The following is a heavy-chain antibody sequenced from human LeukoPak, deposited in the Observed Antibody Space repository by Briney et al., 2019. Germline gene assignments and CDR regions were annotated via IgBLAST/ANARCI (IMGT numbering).Heavy chain of an antibody. CDR3: ARVQGGWLDYYYYYGMDV. CDR2: ISSSSNYI. Sequence: GGSLRLSCAASGFTFSSHSMIWVRQAPGKGLEWVSSISSSSNYIYYADSVKGRFAISRDNAKNSLYLQMNSLRAEDRAVYYCARVQGGWLDYYYYYGMDVWGQGTTVTVSS. D-gene: IGHD6-19*01. CDR1: GFTFSSHS. J-gene: IGHJ6*02. V-gene: IGHV3-21*01.